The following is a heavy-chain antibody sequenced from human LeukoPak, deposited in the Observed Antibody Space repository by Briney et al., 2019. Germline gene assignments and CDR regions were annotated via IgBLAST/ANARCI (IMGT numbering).Heavy chain of an antibody. D-gene: IGHD1-26*01. CDR3: ACRSGSYSYYFDY. J-gene: IGHJ4*02. CDR1: GFTFSSYA. Sequence: GGSLRLSCAASGFTFSSYAMHWVRQAPGKGLEWVAVISYDGSKKYYADSVKGRFTISRDNSKNTLYLEMNRLRVEDTAVYYCACRSGSYSYYFDYWGQGTLVTVSS. V-gene: IGHV3-30*04. CDR2: ISYDGSKK.